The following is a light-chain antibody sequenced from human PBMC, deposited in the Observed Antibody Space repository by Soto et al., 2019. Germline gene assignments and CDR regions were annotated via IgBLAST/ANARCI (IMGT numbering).Light chain of an antibody. CDR3: GSYTNGLYV. Sequence: QSVLTQPASVSGSPGQSITISCTGTSSDIGGYKYVSWYQQHPGKAPKLMIYEGSNRPSGVSDRFSGSKSGNTASLTISGLQYEDEADYYCGSYTNGLYVFGTGTKVTVL. J-gene: IGLJ1*01. CDR2: EGS. CDR1: SSDIGGYKY. V-gene: IGLV2-14*01.